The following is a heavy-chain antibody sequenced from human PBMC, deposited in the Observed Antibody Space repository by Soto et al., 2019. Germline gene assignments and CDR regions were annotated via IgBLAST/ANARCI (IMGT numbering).Heavy chain of an antibody. CDR3: ARDCSSTSCSMAFYYYYGMDV. V-gene: IGHV2-5*02. J-gene: IGHJ6*02. D-gene: IGHD2-2*01. Sequence: QITLKESGPTLVKPTQTLTLTCTFSGFSLSTSGVGVGWIRQPPGKALEWLALIYWDDDKRYSPSLKSRLTITKDTSKNKVVLTMTKMDPVDTATYYCARDCSSTSCSMAFYYYYGMDVWGQGTTLTVSS. CDR2: IYWDDDK. CDR1: GFSLSTSGVG.